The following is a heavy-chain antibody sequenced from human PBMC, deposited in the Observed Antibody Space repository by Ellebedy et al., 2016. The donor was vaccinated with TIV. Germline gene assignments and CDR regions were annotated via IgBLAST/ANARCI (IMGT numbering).Heavy chain of an antibody. CDR1: GGSISSGGYY. J-gene: IGHJ6*02. V-gene: IGHV4-31*03. Sequence: SETLSLXCTVPGGSISSGGYYWSWIRQHPGKGLEWIGYIYYSGSTYYNPSLKSRVTISVDTSKNQFSLKLSSVTAADTAVYYCARDVRGVIIPIGGMDVWGQGTTATVSS. CDR2: IYYSGST. CDR3: ARDVRGVIIPIGGMDV. D-gene: IGHD3-10*02.